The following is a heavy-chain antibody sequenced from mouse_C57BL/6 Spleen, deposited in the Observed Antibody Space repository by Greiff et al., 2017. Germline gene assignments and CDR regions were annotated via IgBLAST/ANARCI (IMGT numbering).Heavy chain of an antibody. CDR3: ARHASHYYGSSSYAMDY. CDR1: GYTFTEYT. D-gene: IGHD1-1*01. V-gene: IGHV1-62-2*01. J-gene: IGHJ4*01. Sequence: LQQSGAELVKPGASVKLSCKASGYTFTEYTIHWVKQRSGQGLEWIGWFYPGSGSITYNEKFKDKATLTADKSSSTVYMELSRLTSEDSAVYFCARHASHYYGSSSYAMDYWGQGTSVTVSS. CDR2: FYPGSGSI.